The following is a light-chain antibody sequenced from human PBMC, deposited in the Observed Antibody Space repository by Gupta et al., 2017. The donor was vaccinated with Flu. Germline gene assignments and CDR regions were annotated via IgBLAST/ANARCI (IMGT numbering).Light chain of an antibody. V-gene: IGLV2-8*01. Sequence: QSALTQPPSASGSPGQSVTISCTATSSDVGGYNYVSWYQQHPGKAPKFIIYEVTKRPSGVPDRFSGSKSGNTASLTVSGLQPEDEADYYCASFASSKNLLFGGGTKLTVL. CDR2: EVT. CDR1: SSDVGGYNY. CDR3: ASFASSKNLL. J-gene: IGLJ3*02.